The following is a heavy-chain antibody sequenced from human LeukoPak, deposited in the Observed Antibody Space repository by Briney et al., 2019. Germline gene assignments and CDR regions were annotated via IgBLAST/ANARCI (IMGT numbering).Heavy chain of an antibody. V-gene: IGHV3-23*01. J-gene: IGHJ5*01. CDR1: RFTFSSYA. Sequence: GGSLRLSCAASRFTFSSYAMSWVRQAPGKGLEWVAGISGSGGSAFHADSVKGRFTISRDNSKNTLYLQMNSLRAEDTAVYYRAKARTSAYDFSLDSWGQGTLVTVSS. D-gene: IGHD5-12*01. CDR3: AKARTSAYDFSLDS. CDR2: ISGSGGSA.